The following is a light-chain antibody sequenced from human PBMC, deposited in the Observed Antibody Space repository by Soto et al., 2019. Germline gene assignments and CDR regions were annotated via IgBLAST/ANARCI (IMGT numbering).Light chain of an antibody. Sequence: QSVLTQPPSVSGAPRQRVTISCSGSRSNIGSNNVYWYQQLPGTAPKLLIYSNDKRPSGVPDRFSGSKSGTSASLAITGLQSEDEADYYCAAWDDSLNGVDVFGPGTKLTVL. V-gene: IGLV1-44*01. CDR2: SND. J-gene: IGLJ1*01. CDR1: RSNIGSNN. CDR3: AAWDDSLNGVDV.